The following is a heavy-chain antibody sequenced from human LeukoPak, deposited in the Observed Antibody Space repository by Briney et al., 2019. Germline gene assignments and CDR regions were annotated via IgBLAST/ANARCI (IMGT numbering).Heavy chain of an antibody. D-gene: IGHD3-22*01. CDR1: GGSISSGSYY. V-gene: IGHV4-61*02. CDR2: IYTSGST. CDR3: ACLTTADAFDI. Sequence: SETLSLTCTVSGGSISSGSYYWSWIRQPAGKGLEWIGRIYTSGSTNYNPSLKSRVTISVDTSKNQFSLKLSSVTTADTAVYYCACLTTADAFDIWGQGTMVTASS. J-gene: IGHJ3*02.